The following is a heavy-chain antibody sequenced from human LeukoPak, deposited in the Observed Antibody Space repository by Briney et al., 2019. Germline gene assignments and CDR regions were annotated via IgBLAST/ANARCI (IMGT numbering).Heavy chain of an antibody. Sequence: GGSLRLSCAASGFTFSEYALVWVRQAPGKGLEWVSASSSGGANTLYADAVKGRFTISRDNSKNTLYLQMDSLRAEDTAEYFCGRDPNGDYVGAFEFWGHGTMVTVSS. J-gene: IGHJ3*01. CDR2: SSSGGANT. CDR3: GRDPNGDYVGAFEF. CDR1: GFTFSEYA. D-gene: IGHD4-17*01. V-gene: IGHV3-23*01.